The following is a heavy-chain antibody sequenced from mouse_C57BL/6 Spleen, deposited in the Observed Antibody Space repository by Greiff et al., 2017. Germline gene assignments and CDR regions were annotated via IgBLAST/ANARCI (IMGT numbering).Heavy chain of an antibody. CDR1: GYTFTDYY. CDR3: ARRYYDYDWYFDV. Sequence: VQLQQSGPELVKPGASVKISCKASGYTFTDYYMNWVKQSHGKSLEWIGDINPYNGGTSYNQKFKGKATLTVDKSSSTAYMELRSLTSKDSAVYYCARRYYDYDWYFDVWGTGTTVTVSS. V-gene: IGHV1-26*01. J-gene: IGHJ1*03. CDR2: INPYNGGT. D-gene: IGHD2-4*01.